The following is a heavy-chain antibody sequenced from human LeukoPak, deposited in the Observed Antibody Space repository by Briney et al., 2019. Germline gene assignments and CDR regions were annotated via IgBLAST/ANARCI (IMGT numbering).Heavy chain of an antibody. V-gene: IGHV3-48*03. D-gene: IGHD2-15*01. Sequence: PGGSLRLSCAASGFTFSSYEMNWVRQAPGKGLEWVSYISSSGSTIYYADSVKGRFTISRDNAKNSLYLQMNSLRAEDTAVYYCARERTGGTLTWGLGTLVTVSS. CDR1: GFTFSSYE. CDR2: ISSSGSTI. J-gene: IGHJ5*02. CDR3: ARERTGGTLT.